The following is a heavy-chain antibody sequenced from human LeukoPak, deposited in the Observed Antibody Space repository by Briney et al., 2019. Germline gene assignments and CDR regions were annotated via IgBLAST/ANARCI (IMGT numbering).Heavy chain of an antibody. CDR2: INPSGGST. CDR1: GYTFTSYY. D-gene: IGHD6-19*01. Sequence: PGRSLRLSCAASGYTFTSYYMHWVRQAPGQGLEWMGIINPSGGSTSYAQKFQGRVTMTRDTSTSTVYMELSSLRSEDTAVYYCARDSELGRDSSGWYNYWGQGTLVTVPS. J-gene: IGHJ4*02. V-gene: IGHV1-46*01. CDR3: ARDSELGRDSSGWYNY.